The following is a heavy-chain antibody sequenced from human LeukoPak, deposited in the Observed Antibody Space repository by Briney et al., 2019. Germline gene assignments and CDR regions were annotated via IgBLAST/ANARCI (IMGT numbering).Heavy chain of an antibody. V-gene: IGHV3-23*01. J-gene: IGHJ4*02. Sequence: GGSLRLSCAASGFTFSSYAMSWVRQAPGKGLEWVSANIGSGSSTYYADSVKGRFTISRDNSKNTLFLQVNSLRAEDTAVYYCAKDRAQQLVLDFWGQGTLVTVSS. D-gene: IGHD6-13*01. CDR1: GFTFSSYA. CDR3: AKDRAQQLVLDF. CDR2: NIGSGSST.